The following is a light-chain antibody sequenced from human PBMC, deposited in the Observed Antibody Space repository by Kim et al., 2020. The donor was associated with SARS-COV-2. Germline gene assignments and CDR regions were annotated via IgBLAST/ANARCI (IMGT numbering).Light chain of an antibody. V-gene: IGLV1-40*01. CDR1: SSKIGAGAG. J-gene: IGLJ3*02. CDR2: GDT. CDR3: QSYDSSLSGWV. Sequence: RVTISCTGYSSKIGAGAGVHWYQQLPGPAPKLLIYGDTYRPSGVPDRFSGSKSGTSASLAITGLQAEDEADYYCQSYDSSLSGWVFGGGTQLTVL.